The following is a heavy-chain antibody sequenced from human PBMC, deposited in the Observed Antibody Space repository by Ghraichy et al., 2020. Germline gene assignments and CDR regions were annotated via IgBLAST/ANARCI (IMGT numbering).Heavy chain of an antibody. D-gene: IGHD1-26*01. CDR2: IKQDGSEK. CDR3: ASVSGSYFGAAEYFQH. CDR1: GFTFSSYW. Sequence: GGSLRLSCAASGFTFSSYWMSWVRQAPGKGREWVANIKQDGSEKYYVDSVKGRFTISRDNAKNSLYLQMNSLRAEDTAVYYCASVSGSYFGAAEYFQHWGQGNLVTVSP. J-gene: IGHJ1*01. V-gene: IGHV3-7*03.